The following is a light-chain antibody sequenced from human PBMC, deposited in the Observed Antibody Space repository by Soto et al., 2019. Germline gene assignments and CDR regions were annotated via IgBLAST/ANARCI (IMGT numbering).Light chain of an antibody. Sequence: DIQMTQSPSTLSASVGDRVTITCRASQSISSWLAWYQQKPRKAPKLLIYDASSLESGVPSRFSGSGAGTEFSLTISSLQPDDFATYYGQQYNSYPWTFGQGTKVEIK. J-gene: IGKJ1*01. CDR3: QQYNSYPWT. CDR2: DAS. V-gene: IGKV1-5*01. CDR1: QSISSW.